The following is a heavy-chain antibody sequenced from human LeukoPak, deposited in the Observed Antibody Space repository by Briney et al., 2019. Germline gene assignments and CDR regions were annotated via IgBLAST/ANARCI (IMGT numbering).Heavy chain of an antibody. Sequence: GGSLRLSCAASGFTFSNYAMYWVRQAPGRGLEYVSAISTNGVSTDYANSVKGRFTISRDNSDNRVFLQMGTLRAEDMAVYYCARGGYYDSSGSFDYWGQGILVTVSS. D-gene: IGHD3-22*01. V-gene: IGHV3-64*01. CDR3: ARGGYYDSSGSFDY. CDR1: GFTFSNYA. CDR2: ISTNGVST. J-gene: IGHJ4*02.